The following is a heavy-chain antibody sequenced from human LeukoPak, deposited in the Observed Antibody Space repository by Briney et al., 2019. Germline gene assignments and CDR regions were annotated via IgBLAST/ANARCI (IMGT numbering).Heavy chain of an antibody. CDR2: LSYGGTNK. CDR1: GFTFSDYA. D-gene: IGHD3-3*01. CDR3: ARDRSGYANDAFDF. V-gene: IGHV3-30-3*01. J-gene: IGHJ3*01. Sequence: GGSPRLSCAASGFTFSDYAMHWVRQAPGKGLEWVAVLSYGGTNKYYADSVKGRFTIPRDNSKNTMVLQMNSPGAEDTDVYHCARDRSGYANDAFDFWGQGTMVTVSS.